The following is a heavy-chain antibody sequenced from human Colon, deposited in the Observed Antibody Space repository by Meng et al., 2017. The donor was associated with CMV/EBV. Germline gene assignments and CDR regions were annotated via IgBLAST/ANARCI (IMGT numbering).Heavy chain of an antibody. Sequence: GESLKISCAASGFTFSSYGMHWVRQAPGKGLEWVAFIRYDGSNKYYADSVKGRFTISRDNSKNTLYLQMNSLRAEDTAVYYCAKGGGAYDSSGYYYFDYWGQGTLVTVSS. V-gene: IGHV3-30*02. CDR2: IRYDGSNK. J-gene: IGHJ4*02. D-gene: IGHD3-22*01. CDR3: AKGGGAYDSSGYYYFDY. CDR1: GFTFSSYG.